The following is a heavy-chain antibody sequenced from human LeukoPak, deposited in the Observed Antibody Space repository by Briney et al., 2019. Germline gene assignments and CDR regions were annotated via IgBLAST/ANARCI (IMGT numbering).Heavy chain of an antibody. CDR2: ISVSGGNT. D-gene: IGHD3-22*01. Sequence: PGGSLRLSCAASGFTFSSYAMSWVRQAPGKGLEWVSAISVSGGNTYYADSVKGRFTISRDNSKNILYLQMNSLRAEDTAVYYCAKRDGYYDSSGYYPFDYWGQGTLVTVSS. J-gene: IGHJ4*02. V-gene: IGHV3-23*01. CDR1: GFTFSSYA. CDR3: AKRDGYYDSSGYYPFDY.